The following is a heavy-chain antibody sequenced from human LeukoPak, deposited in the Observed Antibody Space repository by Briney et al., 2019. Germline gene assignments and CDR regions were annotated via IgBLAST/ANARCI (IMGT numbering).Heavy chain of an antibody. D-gene: IGHD5-18*01. Sequence: SVKVSCKASGFTFTSSAVQWVRQARGQRLEWIGWIVVGSGNTNYAQKFQGRVTMTRDTSISTAYMELSRLRSDDTAVYYRAREGGGMWIQLWNWFDPWGQGTLVTVSS. J-gene: IGHJ5*02. CDR1: GFTFTSSA. V-gene: IGHV1-58*01. CDR3: AREGGGMWIQLWNWFDP. CDR2: IVVGSGNT.